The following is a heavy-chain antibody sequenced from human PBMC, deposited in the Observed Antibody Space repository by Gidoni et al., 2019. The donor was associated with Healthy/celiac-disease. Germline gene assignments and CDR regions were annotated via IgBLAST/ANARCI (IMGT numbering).Heavy chain of an antibody. J-gene: IGHJ4*02. Sequence: QVPLVQSGAEVKKPVSSVKVSCKASGGPFSSYAISWVRQAPGQGLEWMGGIIPIFGTANYAQKCQGRVTITADESTSTAYMELSSLRSEDTAVYYCARSPGLWFGELSFDYWGQGTLVTVSS. CDR2: IIPIFGTA. CDR3: ARSPGLWFGELSFDY. V-gene: IGHV1-69*01. CDR1: GGPFSSYA. D-gene: IGHD3-10*01.